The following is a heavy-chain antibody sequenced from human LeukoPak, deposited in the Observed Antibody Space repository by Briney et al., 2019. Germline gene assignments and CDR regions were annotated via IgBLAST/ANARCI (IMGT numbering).Heavy chain of an antibody. CDR2: ISSSSSTI. D-gene: IGHD3-9*01. V-gene: IGHV3-48*01. Sequence: GGSLRLSCAASGFTFSSYSMNWVRQAPGKGLEWVSYISSSSSTIYYADSVKGRFTISRDNAKNSLYLQMNSLRAEDTAVYYCARSCGYDILTGIDLWGQGTLGTVS. CDR1: GFTFSSYS. CDR3: ARSCGYDILTGIDL. J-gene: IGHJ4*02.